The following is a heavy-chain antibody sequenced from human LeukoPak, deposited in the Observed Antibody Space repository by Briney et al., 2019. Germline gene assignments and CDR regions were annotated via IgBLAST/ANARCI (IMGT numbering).Heavy chain of an antibody. CDR1: GYSFTGYA. V-gene: IGHV1-3*01. J-gene: IGHJ4*02. CDR2: INAANGNT. CDR3: ARQDSSEYVFDY. Sequence: ASVKVSCTASGYSFTGYAMHWVRQAPGQRLEWMGWINAANGNTKYSQKFQGRVTITRDTSASTAYMELSSLRSEDTAVFYCARQDSSEYVFDYWGQGTLVTVSS. D-gene: IGHD3-22*01.